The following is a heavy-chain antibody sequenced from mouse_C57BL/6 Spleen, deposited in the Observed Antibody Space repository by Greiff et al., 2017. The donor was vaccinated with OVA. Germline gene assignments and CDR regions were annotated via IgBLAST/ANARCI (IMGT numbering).Heavy chain of an antibody. CDR2: ITPNNGGT. V-gene: IGHV1-26*01. J-gene: IGHJ4*01. CDR1: GYTFTDYY. CDR3: ARRIHYYYAMDY. Sequence: EVQLQQSGPELVKPGASVKISCKASGYTFTDYYMNWVKQSHGKSLEWIGDITPNNGGTSYNQKFKGKATLTVDKSSSTAYMELRSLTSEDSAVYYCARRIHYYYAMDYWGQGTSVTVSS.